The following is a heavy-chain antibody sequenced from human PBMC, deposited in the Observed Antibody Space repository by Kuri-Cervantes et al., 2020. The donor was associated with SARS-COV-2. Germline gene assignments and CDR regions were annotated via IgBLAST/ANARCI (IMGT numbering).Heavy chain of an antibody. CDR1: GGSFSGYY. CDR2: INHSGST. Sequence: SETLSLTCAVFGGSFSGYYWSWIRQSPGKGLEWIGKINHSGSTNYNPSLKSRVTISVDTSKNQFSLKLSSVTAADTAVYYCARERHSSSWYNGWFDPWGQGTLVTVSS. V-gene: IGHV4-34*01. D-gene: IGHD6-13*01. CDR3: ARERHSSSWYNGWFDP. J-gene: IGHJ5*02.